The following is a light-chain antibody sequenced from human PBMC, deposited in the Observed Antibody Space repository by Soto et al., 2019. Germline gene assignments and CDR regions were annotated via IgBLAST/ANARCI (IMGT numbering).Light chain of an antibody. V-gene: IGKV3-15*01. J-gene: IGKJ5*01. CDR1: QSISNN. Sequence: EFVLTQSPANLSLSPGETATLSCRARQSISNNLAWYQQKLGQAPRLLIYGASTRATGIPARFSGSGSGTEFTLTISSLQSEDFAVYYCQQYNNWPQITFGQGTRLEI. CDR2: GAS. CDR3: QQYNNWPQIT.